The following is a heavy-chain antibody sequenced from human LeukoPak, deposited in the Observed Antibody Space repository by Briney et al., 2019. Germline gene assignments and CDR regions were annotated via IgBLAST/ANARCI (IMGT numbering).Heavy chain of an antibody. Sequence: GGSLRLSCAASGFTFSSYAMHWVRQAPGKGLGWVAVISYDGSNKYYADSVKGRFTISRDNSKNTLYLQMNSLRAEDTAVYYCARDPIIAAAGTDYYFDYWGQGTLVTVSS. J-gene: IGHJ4*02. CDR2: ISYDGSNK. CDR1: GFTFSSYA. CDR3: ARDPIIAAAGTDYYFDY. D-gene: IGHD6-13*01. V-gene: IGHV3-30-3*01.